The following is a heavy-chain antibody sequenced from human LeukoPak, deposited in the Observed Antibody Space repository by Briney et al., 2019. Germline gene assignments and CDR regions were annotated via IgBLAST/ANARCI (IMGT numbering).Heavy chain of an antibody. CDR3: AKVLTGYCGSTSCPFDS. CDR2: IRYHGSNI. Sequence: GGSLRLSCAASGFTFSGYSMNWVRQAPGKGLEWVAYIRYHGSNINYADSVKGRFTISRDNSKDTLFLQMSSLRAEDTAVYYCAKVLTGYCGSTSCPFDSWGQGTPVTVSS. V-gene: IGHV3-30*02. D-gene: IGHD2-2*01. J-gene: IGHJ4*02. CDR1: GFTFSGYS.